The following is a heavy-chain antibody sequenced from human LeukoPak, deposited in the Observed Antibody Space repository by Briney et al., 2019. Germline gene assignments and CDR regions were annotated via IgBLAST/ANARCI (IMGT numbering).Heavy chain of an antibody. D-gene: IGHD1-26*01. J-gene: IGHJ3*02. CDR2: ISYDGSNK. V-gene: IGHV3-30-3*01. Sequence: AGGSLRLSCAASGFTFSSYALHWVRQAPGKGLEWVAVISYDGSNKYYADSVKGRFTISRDNSKNTLYLQMNSLRAEDTAVYYCARDFDSGSYSYAFDIWGQGTMVTVSS. CDR1: GFTFSSYA. CDR3: ARDFDSGSYSYAFDI.